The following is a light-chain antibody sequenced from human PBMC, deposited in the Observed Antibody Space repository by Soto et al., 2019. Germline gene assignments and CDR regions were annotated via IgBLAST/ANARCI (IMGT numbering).Light chain of an antibody. Sequence: DIQMTQSPSALSASVGDRFTSTFLASQSMRNWFALYQQKPGKVPKLLIYDASSLASGVPSRFSGSGSGTDFTLTISSLQPEDFATYYCQQLNSYPLTFGQGTKVDIK. CDR1: QSMRNW. J-gene: IGKJ1*01. V-gene: IGKV1-5*01. CDR3: QQLNSYPLT. CDR2: DAS.